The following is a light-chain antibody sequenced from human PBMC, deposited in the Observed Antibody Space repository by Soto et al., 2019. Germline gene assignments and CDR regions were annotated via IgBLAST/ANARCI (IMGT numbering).Light chain of an antibody. CDR3: CSYAGNSDVV. CDR1: SNDVATHNL. J-gene: IGLJ2*01. CDR2: DVT. Sequence: QSVLTQPASVSGSPGQSITISCTGTSNDVATHNLVSWYQQHPGKAPKLLIYDVTKRPSGVSDRFSGSKSGNTASLTISGLQAEDEGDYYCCSYAGNSDVVFGEGTKLTVL. V-gene: IGLV2-23*02.